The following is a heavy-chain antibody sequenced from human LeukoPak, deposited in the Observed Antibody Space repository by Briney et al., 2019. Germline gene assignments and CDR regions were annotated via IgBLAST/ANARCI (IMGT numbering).Heavy chain of an antibody. J-gene: IGHJ4*02. Sequence: QPGRSLRLSCAASGFTFSSYGMHWVRQAPGKGLEWVAVISYDGSNKCYADSVKGRFTISRDNSKNTLYLQMNSLRAEDTAVYYCAKDPFGSSATTGLYWGQGTLVTVSS. D-gene: IGHD2-2*01. CDR1: GFTFSSYG. CDR3: AKDPFGSSATTGLY. V-gene: IGHV3-30*18. CDR2: ISYDGSNK.